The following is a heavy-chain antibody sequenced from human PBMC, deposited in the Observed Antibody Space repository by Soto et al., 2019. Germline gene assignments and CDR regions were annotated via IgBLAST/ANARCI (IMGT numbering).Heavy chain of an antibody. V-gene: IGHV3-30*18. CDR1: GFTFSSYG. Sequence: VQLVECGGGVVQPGMSLRRSCAASGFTFSSYGMHWVRQAPGKGLEWVAVISYDGSNKYYADSVKGRFTISRDNSKNTLYLQMNSLRAEDTAVYYCANGEDYFDYWGQGTLVTVSS. CDR3: ANGEDYFDY. CDR2: ISYDGSNK. D-gene: IGHD3-10*01. J-gene: IGHJ4*02.